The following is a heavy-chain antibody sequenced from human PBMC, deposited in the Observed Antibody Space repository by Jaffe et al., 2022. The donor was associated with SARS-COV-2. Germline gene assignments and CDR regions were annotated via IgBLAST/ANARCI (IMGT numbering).Heavy chain of an antibody. CDR2: ISYDGSNK. J-gene: IGHJ1*01. Sequence: QVQLVESGGGVVQPGRSLRLSCAASGFTFSSYGMHWVRQAPGKGLEWVAVISYDGSNKYYADSVKGRFTISRDNSKNTLYLQMNSLRAEDTAVYYCAKNTGDSSGWSTYDGYFQHWGQGTLVTVSS. V-gene: IGHV3-30*18. CDR3: AKNTGDSSGWSTYDGYFQH. CDR1: GFTFSSYG. D-gene: IGHD6-19*01.